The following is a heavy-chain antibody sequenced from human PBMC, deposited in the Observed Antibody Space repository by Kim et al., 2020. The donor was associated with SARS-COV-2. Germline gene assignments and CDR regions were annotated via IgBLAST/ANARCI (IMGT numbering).Heavy chain of an antibody. D-gene: IGHD3-3*01. CDR2: INHSGST. CDR3: ARLTKRFLEWLSPYFDY. Sequence: ETLSLTCAVYGGSFSGYYWSWIRQPPGKGLEWIGEINHSGSTNYNPSLKSRVTISVDTSKNQFSLKLSSVTAADTAVYYCARLTKRFLEWLSPYFDYWGQGTLVTVSS. CDR1: GGSFSGYY. V-gene: IGHV4-34*01. J-gene: IGHJ4*02.